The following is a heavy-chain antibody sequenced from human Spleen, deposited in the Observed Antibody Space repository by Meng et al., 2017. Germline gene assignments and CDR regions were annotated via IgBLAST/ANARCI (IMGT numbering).Heavy chain of an antibody. CDR3: ARLTGRYYFDY. J-gene: IGHJ4*02. D-gene: IGHD1-26*01. Sequence: GSGPGLVRPSGTLSLTCTVSGGSVSSGSYYWSWIRQPPGKGLEWIGYIYYSGSTNYNPSLKSRVTISVDTSKNQFSLKLSSVTAADTAVYYCARLTGRYYFDYWGQGTLVTVSS. CDR1: GGSVSSGSYY. CDR2: IYYSGST. V-gene: IGHV4-61*01.